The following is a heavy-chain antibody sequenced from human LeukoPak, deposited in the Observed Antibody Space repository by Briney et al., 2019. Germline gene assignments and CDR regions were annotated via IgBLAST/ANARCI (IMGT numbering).Heavy chain of an antibody. J-gene: IGHJ6*02. Sequence: ASVKVSCKASGYTFTSYGISWVRQAPGQGLEWMGWISAYNENTNYAQKLQGRVTMTTDTSTSTAYMELRSLRSDDTAVYYCAREAYYDSSGTSGYYYGMDVWGQGTTVTVSS. CDR2: ISAYNENT. CDR3: AREAYYDSSGTSGYYYGMDV. CDR1: GYTFTSYG. D-gene: IGHD3-22*01. V-gene: IGHV1-18*01.